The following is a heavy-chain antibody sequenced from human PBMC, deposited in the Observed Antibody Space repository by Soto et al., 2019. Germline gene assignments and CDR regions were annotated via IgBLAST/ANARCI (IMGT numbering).Heavy chain of an antibody. CDR2: IRSKAYGGTT. CDR3: TSNDFSYYYYGMDV. CDR1: GFTFGDYA. J-gene: IGHJ6*02. D-gene: IGHD3-3*01. Sequence: PGGSLRLSCTASGFTFGDYAMSWVRQAPGKGLEWVGFIRSKAYGGTTEYAASVKGRFTISRDDSKSIAYLQMNSLKTEDTAVYYCTSNDFSYYYYGMDVWGQGTTVTVSS. V-gene: IGHV3-49*04.